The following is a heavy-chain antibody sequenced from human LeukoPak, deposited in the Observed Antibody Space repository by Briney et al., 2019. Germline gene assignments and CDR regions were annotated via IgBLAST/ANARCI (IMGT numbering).Heavy chain of an antibody. CDR2: IFYSGST. CDR1: GGSISTSNYY. J-gene: IGHJ4*02. CDR3: ARAHVDRPFDY. V-gene: IGHV4-39*07. D-gene: IGHD5-12*01. Sequence: SETLSLTCTVSGGSISTSNYYWGWIRQPPGKGLEWIGNIFYSGSTYYSPSLKSRVTISLDTSRNQFSLKLNSVTAADTAVYYCARAHVDRPFDYWGQGTLVTVSS.